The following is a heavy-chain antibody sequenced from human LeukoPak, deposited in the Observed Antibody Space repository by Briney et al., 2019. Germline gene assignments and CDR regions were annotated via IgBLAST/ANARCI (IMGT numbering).Heavy chain of an antibody. V-gene: IGHV3-23*01. Sequence: GGSLRLSCAASGFTFSNYAMNWVRQAPGKGLEWVSGISNSGSSKDYADFVKGRFTISRDNSKNTLFLQMNSLRAEDTAIYYCAKGEYGSGWPDWGQGTLVTVSS. CDR2: ISNSGSSK. J-gene: IGHJ4*02. CDR1: GFTFSNYA. D-gene: IGHD6-19*01. CDR3: AKGEYGSGWPD.